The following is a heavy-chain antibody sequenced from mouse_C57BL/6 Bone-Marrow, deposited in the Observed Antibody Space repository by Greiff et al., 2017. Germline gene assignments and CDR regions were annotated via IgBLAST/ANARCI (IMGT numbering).Heavy chain of an antibody. Sequence: VQLQQSGAELVRPGASVKLSCTASGFNIKDDYMHWVKQRPEQGLEWIGWIDPENGDTEYASKFQGKATITADTSSNTAYLQLSSLTSEDTAVYYCTTGGSSYPYYYAMDYWGQGTSVTVSS. CDR2: IDPENGDT. J-gene: IGHJ4*01. V-gene: IGHV14-4*01. CDR3: TTGGSSYPYYYAMDY. D-gene: IGHD1-1*01. CDR1: GFNIKDDY.